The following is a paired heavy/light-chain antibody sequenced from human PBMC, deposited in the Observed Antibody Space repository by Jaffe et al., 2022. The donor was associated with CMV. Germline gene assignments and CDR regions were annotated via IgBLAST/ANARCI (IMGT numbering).Heavy chain of an antibody. CDR3: AGTDYNFWRGYQPI. D-gene: IGHD3-3*01. J-gene: IGHJ4*02. CDR1: GGSVSSHY. CDR2: AFYSGST. V-gene: IGHV4-59*04. Sequence: QVQLQESGPGLVKPSETLSLTCTVSGGSVSSHYWSWFRQPPGRGLEYIGYAFYSGSTNSNPSLASRVTMSIDTARNQFSLKLSSVTAADTAIYYCAGTDYNFWRGYQPIWGQGTLVTVSS.
Light chain of an antibody. CDR2: TAS. CDR3: QQYYSTPLS. J-gene: IGKJ3*01. CDR1: QDITTS. V-gene: IGKV1-NL1*01. Sequence: IQMTQSPSSLSASVGDRVSITCRASQDITTSLAWYQQKPGKAPMLLVYTASSLKTGVPSRFSGSGSGADFTLTITSLQPEDFATYYCQQYYSTPLSFGPGTKVDIK.